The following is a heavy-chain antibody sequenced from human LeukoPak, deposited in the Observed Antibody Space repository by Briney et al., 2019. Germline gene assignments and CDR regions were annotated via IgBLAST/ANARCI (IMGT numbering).Heavy chain of an antibody. D-gene: IGHD5-12*01. J-gene: IGHJ3*02. CDR3: ARVYGGYDSEAFDI. CDR1: GGSFNDYY. CDR2: IKPSGRT. Sequence: MTSETLSLTCAVYGGSFNDYYWIWIRQPPGKGLEWIGEIKPSGRTNYNPSLESRVTISVDTSKNQFSLKLSSVTAADTAVYYCARVYGGYDSEAFDIWGQGTMVTVSS. V-gene: IGHV4-34*01.